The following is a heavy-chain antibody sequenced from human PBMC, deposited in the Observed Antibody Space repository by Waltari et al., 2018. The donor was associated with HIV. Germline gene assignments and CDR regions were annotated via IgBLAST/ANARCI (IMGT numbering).Heavy chain of an antibody. CDR3: ARSITVAGTRGLGMDV. V-gene: IGHV3-21*01. CDR2: ISSGSNFM. J-gene: IGHJ6*02. CDR1: GSTFSTFS. D-gene: IGHD6-19*01. Sequence: EVQLVESGGGLVKSGESLRLSCAASGSTFSTFSFNWVRQAPGKGREGVAYISSGSNFMYYADSVKGRFTISRDNAKNSVYLQMNSLRAEDTAQYYCARSITVAGTRGLGMDVWGQGTTVTVSS.